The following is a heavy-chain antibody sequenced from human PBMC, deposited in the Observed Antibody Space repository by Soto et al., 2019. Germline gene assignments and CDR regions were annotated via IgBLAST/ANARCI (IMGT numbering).Heavy chain of an antibody. J-gene: IGHJ3*02. V-gene: IGHV4-39*01. CDR2: IYCSGST. D-gene: IGHD6-13*01. Sequence: SETLSLTCTVSGGSISSSSYYWGWIRQPPGKGLEWIGSIYCSGSTYYNPSLKSRVTISVDTSKNQFSLKLSSVTAADTAVYYCARKRRYSSSWYPRAAFDIWGQGTMVTVSS. CDR3: ARKRRYSSSWYPRAAFDI. CDR1: GGSISSSSYY.